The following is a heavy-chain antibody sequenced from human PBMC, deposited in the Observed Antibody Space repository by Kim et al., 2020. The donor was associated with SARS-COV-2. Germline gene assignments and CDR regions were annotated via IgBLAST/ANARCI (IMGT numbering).Heavy chain of an antibody. D-gene: IGHD3-22*01. CDR3: ARTPPPHFYDSSGQEAFDI. J-gene: IGHJ3*02. Sequence: SVKVSCKASGGTFNNYVISWVRQAPGQGLEWMGGIIPIFGTASYAQKFQGRVTITADKSTSTAYMELSSLRSEDTAVYYCARTPPPHFYDSSGQEAFDIWGQGTMVTVSS. V-gene: IGHV1-69*06. CDR2: IIPIFGTA. CDR1: GGTFNNYV.